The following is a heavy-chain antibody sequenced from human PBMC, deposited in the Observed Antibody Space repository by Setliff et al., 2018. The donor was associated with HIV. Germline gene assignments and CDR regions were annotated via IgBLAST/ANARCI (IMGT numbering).Heavy chain of an antibody. Sequence: LRLSCAASGFTFSSYWMSWVRQAPGKGPEWVANIKTDGSEKFYVDSVKGRFTISRDNAKNSLYLQMNSLRAEDTAVYYCARAEGAAGGGYSLGSFDYWGQGAPVTVSS. V-gene: IGHV3-7*01. CDR1: GFTFSSYW. D-gene: IGHD5-18*01. CDR3: ARAEGAAGGGYSLGSFDY. CDR2: IKTDGSEK. J-gene: IGHJ4*02.